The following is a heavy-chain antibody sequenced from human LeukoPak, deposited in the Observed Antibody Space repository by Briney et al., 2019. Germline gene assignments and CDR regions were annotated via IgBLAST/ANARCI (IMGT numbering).Heavy chain of an antibody. V-gene: IGHV4-39*01. D-gene: IGHD3-10*01. J-gene: IGHJ4*02. CDR3: ARYVVYGSGKYYFDY. CDR2: INYSGST. Sequence: SETLSLTCTVSGGSVSSTTYYWSWIRQPPGKGLEWIASINYSGSTYYNPSLKSRVTISVDTSENQFSPKLSSVTAADTAVYYCARYVVYGSGKYYFDYWGQGTLVTVSS. CDR1: GGSVSSTTYY.